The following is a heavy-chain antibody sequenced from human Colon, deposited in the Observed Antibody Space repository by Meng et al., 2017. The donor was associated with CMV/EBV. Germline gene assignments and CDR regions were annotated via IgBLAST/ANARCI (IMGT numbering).Heavy chain of an antibody. D-gene: IGHD3-10*01. Sequence: GGSLRLSCGASGFTFNAYAMAWVRQVPGQGLEWVSYITHSGASKFYADSVKGRFTISRDNANSSLFLQMNSLRAEDTAVYYCARDISLWFGELTKYGLDVWGQGTTVTVSS. CDR1: GFTFNAYA. J-gene: IGHJ6*02. CDR3: ARDISLWFGELTKYGLDV. V-gene: IGHV3-11*01. CDR2: ITHSGASK.